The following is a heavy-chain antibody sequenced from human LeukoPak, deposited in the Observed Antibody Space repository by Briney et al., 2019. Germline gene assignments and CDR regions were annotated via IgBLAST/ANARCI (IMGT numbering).Heavy chain of an antibody. CDR3: ARSVHVKTYCXSIXCXXXXMDV. CDR1: GYTFSSYG. CDR2: ISGYNGNT. Sequence: ASVKVSCRTSGYTFSSYGVSWVRQAPGQRPEWLGWISGYNGNTDYSERFQGRVTLTTDTSTTTAYLELRSLTSDDTAVYYCARSVHVKTYCXSIXCXXXXMDVWGQGTTVTVS. V-gene: IGHV1-18*01. J-gene: IGHJ6*02. D-gene: IGHD2-2*01.